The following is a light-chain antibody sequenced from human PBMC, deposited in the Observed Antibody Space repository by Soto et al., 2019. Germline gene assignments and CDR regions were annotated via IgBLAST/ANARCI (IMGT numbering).Light chain of an antibody. CDR2: GAS. J-gene: IGKJ1*01. Sequence: EVVLTQSPATLSLSPGERATLSCRASENVRTFVDWYQQKPGQAPRLLIYGASSRATGIPDRFSGSGSGTDFTLTISRLEPEDFAVYYCQQYGSSPGTFGQGTKVDIK. V-gene: IGKV3-20*01. CDR3: QQYGSSPGT. CDR1: ENVRTF.